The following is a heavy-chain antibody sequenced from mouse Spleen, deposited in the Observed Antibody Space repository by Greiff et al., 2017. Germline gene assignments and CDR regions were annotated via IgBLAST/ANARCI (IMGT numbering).Heavy chain of an antibody. D-gene: IGHD1-1*01. J-gene: IGHJ4*01. CDR2: INPNNGGT. CDR3: DLTTLDAMDY. Sequence: EVQLQQSGPELVKPGASVKISCKASGYTFTDYYMNWVKQSHGKSLEWIGDINPNNGGTSYNQKFKGKATLTVDKSSSTAYMELRSLTSEDSAVYYCDLTTLDAMDYWGQGTSVTVSS. CDR1: GYTFTDYY. V-gene: IGHV1-26*01.